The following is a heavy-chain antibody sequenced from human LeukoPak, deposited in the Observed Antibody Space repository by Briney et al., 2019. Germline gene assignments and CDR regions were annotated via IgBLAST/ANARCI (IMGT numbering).Heavy chain of an antibody. CDR3: AKRGVQQWLVDWYFDY. D-gene: IGHD6-19*01. V-gene: IGHV3-23*01. J-gene: IGHJ4*02. Sequence: PGGSLRLSRAASGFTFYNYAMSWVRQAPGKGLEWVSGISGSGGSTFYAESVKGRFTISRDNSKLYLQMNRLRAEDTAVYYCAKRGVQQWLVDWYFDYWGQGTLVTVSS. CDR2: ISGSGGST. CDR1: GFTFYNYA.